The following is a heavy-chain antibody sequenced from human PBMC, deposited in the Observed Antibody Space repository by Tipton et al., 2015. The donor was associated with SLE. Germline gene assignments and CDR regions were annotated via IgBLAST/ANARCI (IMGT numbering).Heavy chain of an antibody. Sequence: LRLSCTVYGGSFSGYYWTWIRQPPGKGLEWIGEINHSGSTNYNPSLKSRVTISVDTSKNQFSLKLSSVTAADTAVYYCASRGAYRVFAYGAQGTLVTVSS. CDR3: ASRGAYRVFAY. CDR2: INHSGST. V-gene: IGHV4-34*01. D-gene: IGHD5-24*01. J-gene: IGHJ4*02. CDR1: GGSFSGYY.